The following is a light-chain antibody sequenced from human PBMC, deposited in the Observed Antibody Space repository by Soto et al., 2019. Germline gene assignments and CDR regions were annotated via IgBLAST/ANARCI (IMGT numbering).Light chain of an antibody. CDR2: GAS. J-gene: IGKJ2*01. Sequence: EIVLTQSPGTLSLSPGEKATLSCRASQSISSSYLAWYQQKPGQAPRLLIYGASSRATGIPDKFSGSGSGTDFTLTISRLEPEDFAVYYCQQYVSPPLTFGQGTKLEIK. CDR1: QSISSSY. V-gene: IGKV3-20*01. CDR3: QQYVSPPLT.